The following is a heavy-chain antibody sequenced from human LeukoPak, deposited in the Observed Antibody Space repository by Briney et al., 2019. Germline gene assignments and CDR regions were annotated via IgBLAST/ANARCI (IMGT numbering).Heavy chain of an antibody. Sequence: GRSLRLSCAASGFTFSSYSMNWVRQAPGKGLEWVSSISSSSSYIYYSDSVKGRFTISRDNAKNSLYLQMNSLRAEDTAVYYCARPGYGSGSFSWDYWGQGTLVTVSS. D-gene: IGHD3-10*01. CDR2: ISSSSSYI. CDR1: GFTFSSYS. CDR3: ARPGYGSGSFSWDY. J-gene: IGHJ4*02. V-gene: IGHV3-21*01.